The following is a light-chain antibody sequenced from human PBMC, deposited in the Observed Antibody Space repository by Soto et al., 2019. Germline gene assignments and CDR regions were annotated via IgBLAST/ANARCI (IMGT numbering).Light chain of an antibody. CDR3: RQYGSSPRA. V-gene: IGKV3-11*01. Sequence: EIVLTQSPATLSLSPGERATLSCRASQSVSSYLACYQQKPGQAPRLLIYDASNRATGIPARFSGSGSGTDFTLTISRLEPEDFAVYYCRQYGSSPRAFGQGTKVDI. J-gene: IGKJ1*01. CDR1: QSVSSY. CDR2: DAS.